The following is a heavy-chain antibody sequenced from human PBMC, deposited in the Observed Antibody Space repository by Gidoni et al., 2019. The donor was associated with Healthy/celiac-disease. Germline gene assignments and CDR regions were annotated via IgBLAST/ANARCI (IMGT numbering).Heavy chain of an antibody. CDR2: ISAYNGNT. CDR1: GYTFPSSG. D-gene: IGHD3-3*01. Sequence: QLVQSGAEVKKPGSSLKVSCKASGYTFPSSGISWVRQAPGQGLEWMGWISAYNGNTNYAQKLQGRVTMTTDTSTSTAYMELRSLRSDDTAVYYCARDHGNLAIFGAASEYWGQGNLVTVSS. J-gene: IGHJ4*02. V-gene: IGHV1-18*01. CDR3: ARDHGNLAIFGAASEY.